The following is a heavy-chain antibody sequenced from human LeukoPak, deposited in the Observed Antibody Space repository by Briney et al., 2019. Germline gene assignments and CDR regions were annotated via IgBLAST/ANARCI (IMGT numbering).Heavy chain of an antibody. J-gene: IGHJ5*02. V-gene: IGHV1-18*01. CDR2: ISAYNGNT. D-gene: IGHD2-2*03. CDR3: AREVGYCSSTSCPGNWFDP. CDR1: GYTFTSYG. Sequence: GASVKVSCKASGYTFTSYGISWVRHAPGQGLEWMGWISAYNGNTNYAQKLQGRVTMTTDTSTSTAYMELRSLRSDDTAVYYCAREVGYCSSTSCPGNWFDPWGQGTLVTVSS.